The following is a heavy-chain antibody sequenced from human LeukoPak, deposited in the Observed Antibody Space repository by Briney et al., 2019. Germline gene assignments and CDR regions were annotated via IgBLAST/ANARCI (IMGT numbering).Heavy chain of an antibody. D-gene: IGHD3-9*01. CDR3: ARLNYDILTGYSLDY. J-gene: IGHJ4*02. Sequence: SETLSLTCTVSGGSISSYYWSWIRQPPGKGLEWIGYIYYSGSTNYNPSLKSRVTISVDTSKNQFSLKLSSVTAADTAVYYCARLNYDILTGYSLDYWGQGTLVTVTS. CDR1: GGSISSYY. V-gene: IGHV4-59*08. CDR2: IYYSGST.